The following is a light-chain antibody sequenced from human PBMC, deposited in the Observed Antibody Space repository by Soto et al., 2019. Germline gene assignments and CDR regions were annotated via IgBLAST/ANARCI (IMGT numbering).Light chain of an antibody. CDR1: QNINKW. V-gene: IGKV1-5*01. Sequence: DIQMTQSPSTLSASVGDRVVITCRASQNINKWLAWYQQKPVKAPKFLIYDASTLETGVPSRFSGSGSGTEFTLTISSLQPDDFATFYCQQYDTFPRTFGQGTKVDIK. J-gene: IGKJ1*01. CDR3: QQYDTFPRT. CDR2: DAS.